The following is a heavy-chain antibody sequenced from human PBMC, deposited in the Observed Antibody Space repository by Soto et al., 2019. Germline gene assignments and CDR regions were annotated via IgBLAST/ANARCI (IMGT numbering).Heavy chain of an antibody. D-gene: IGHD2-15*01. J-gene: IGHJ4*02. CDR3: ARVPGCSGGSCYSSLFDY. V-gene: IGHV1-3*01. CDR2: INAGNGNT. CDR1: GYTFTSYA. Sequence: ASVKVSCKASGYTFTSYAMHWVRQAPGQRLEWMGWINAGNGNTKYSQKFQGRVTITRDTSASTAYMELSSLRSEDTAVYYCARVPGCSGGSCYSSLFDYWCQGTQVTVSS.